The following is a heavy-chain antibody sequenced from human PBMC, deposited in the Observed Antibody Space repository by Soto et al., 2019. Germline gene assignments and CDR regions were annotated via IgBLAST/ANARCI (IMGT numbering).Heavy chain of an antibody. J-gene: IGHJ4*02. CDR3: ATGRYTGSAFAC. Sequence: QLQLQESRPGLVKPSETLSLTCTVSGASISSYYWNWIRQPPGKGLEWIGYINDSGSTKYSPTLKSRLTGSIDTSRTPFCLKLISVTAADTAVYYCATGRYTGSAFACWGQGTLVTVSS. V-gene: IGHV4-59*01. CDR2: INDSGST. CDR1: GASISSYY. D-gene: IGHD1-26*01.